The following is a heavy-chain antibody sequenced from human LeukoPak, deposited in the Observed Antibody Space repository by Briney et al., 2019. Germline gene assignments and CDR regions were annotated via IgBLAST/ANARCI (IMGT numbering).Heavy chain of an antibody. CDR1: GYSFTSYW. J-gene: IGHJ4*02. Sequence: GESLKISCKGSGYSFTSYWIGWVRQMPGKGLEWMGIIFPADSETRYGPSFQGQVTISADKSISTAYLQWSSLKASDTAMYYCAKIDRQYCSRSSCYALDYWGQGTQVTVSS. V-gene: IGHV5-51*01. D-gene: IGHD2-2*01. CDR2: IFPADSET. CDR3: AKIDRQYCSRSSCYALDY.